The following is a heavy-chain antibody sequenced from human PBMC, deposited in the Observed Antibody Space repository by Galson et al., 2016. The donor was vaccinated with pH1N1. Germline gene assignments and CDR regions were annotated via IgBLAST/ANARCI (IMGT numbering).Heavy chain of an antibody. J-gene: IGHJ3*02. D-gene: IGHD2-8*01. CDR2: ISHTGST. CDR1: RGSISDKDYS. V-gene: IGHV4-30-2*01. Sequence: TLSLTCTLSRGSISDKDYSWSWIRQPPGKGLEWIGYISHTGSTCFNPSLKSRLTISLGGSRKQFSLKLTSVTAADTAVYYCARLTGVFETADAFDIWGQATVVTVTP. CDR3: ARLTGVFETADAFDI.